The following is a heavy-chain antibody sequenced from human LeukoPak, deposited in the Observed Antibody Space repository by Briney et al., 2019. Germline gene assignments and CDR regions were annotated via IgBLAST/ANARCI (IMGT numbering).Heavy chain of an antibody. CDR1: GFTFSTYA. CDR2: ISGIGGRT. D-gene: IGHD6-19*01. Sequence: GGSLRLSCAASGFTFSTYAMTWVRQAPGKGLEWVSSISGIGGRTYYADSVKGRFTISRDNSKNTLYLQMDSLRVEDTAVYYCAKSIGSGWYGTWGQGTLVTVSS. J-gene: IGHJ4*02. CDR3: AKSIGSGWYGT. V-gene: IGHV3-23*01.